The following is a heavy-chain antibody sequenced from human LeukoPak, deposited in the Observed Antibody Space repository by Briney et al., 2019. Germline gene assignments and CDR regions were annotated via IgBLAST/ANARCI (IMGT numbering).Heavy chain of an antibody. CDR2: INTDGSST. CDR1: GFTFSTYW. J-gene: IGHJ3*02. D-gene: IGHD2-2*01. V-gene: IGHV3-74*01. CDR3: TRVGYCATTSCRTAFDI. Sequence: GGSLRLSCAVSGFTFSTYWMHWVRRAPGKGLVWVSRINTDGSSTYYADSVKGRYTISRDNAKNTLYLQMNSLGAEDTAVYYCTRVGYCATTSCRTAFDIWGQGTMVTVSS.